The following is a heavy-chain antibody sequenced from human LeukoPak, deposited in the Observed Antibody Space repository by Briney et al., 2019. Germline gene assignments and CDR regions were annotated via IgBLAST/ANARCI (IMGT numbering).Heavy chain of an antibody. Sequence: PSETLSLTCTVSGGSISSYYWSWIRQPPGKGLEWIGYIYYSGSTNYNPSLKSRVTISVDTSKNQFSLKLSSVTAADTAVYYCARVNDYVCGSYRQIPTYDYWGQGTLVTVSS. V-gene: IGHV4-59*01. CDR1: GGSISSYY. CDR3: ARVNDYVCGSYRQIPTYDY. CDR2: IYYSGST. J-gene: IGHJ4*02. D-gene: IGHD3-16*02.